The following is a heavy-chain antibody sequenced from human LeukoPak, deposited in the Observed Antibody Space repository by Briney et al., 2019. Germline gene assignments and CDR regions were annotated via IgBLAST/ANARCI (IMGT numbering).Heavy chain of an antibody. D-gene: IGHD3-3*01. CDR1: GFTFSSYW. Sequence: GGSLRLSCAASGFTFSSYWMSWVRQAPGKGLEWVANIKQDGSEKYYVDSVKGRFTISRDNAKNSLYLQMNSLRAEDTAVYYCARGGRGDLEWLLGIAAFDIWGQGTMVTVSS. CDR3: ARGGRGDLEWLLGIAAFDI. CDR2: IKQDGSEK. V-gene: IGHV3-7*01. J-gene: IGHJ3*02.